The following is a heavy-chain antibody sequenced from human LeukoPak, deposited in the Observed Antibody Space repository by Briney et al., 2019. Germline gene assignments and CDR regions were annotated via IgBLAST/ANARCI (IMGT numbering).Heavy chain of an antibody. V-gene: IGHV3-21*01. CDR1: GFTFSSYS. J-gene: IGHJ5*02. D-gene: IGHD3-16*01. Sequence: GGSLRLSCAASGFTFSSYSMNWVRQAPGKGLEWVSSISSSSSYIYYADSVKGRFTISRDNAKNSLYLQMNSLRAEDTAAYYCARALTLGANWFDPWGQGTLVTVSS. CDR2: ISSSSSYI. CDR3: ARALTLGANWFDP.